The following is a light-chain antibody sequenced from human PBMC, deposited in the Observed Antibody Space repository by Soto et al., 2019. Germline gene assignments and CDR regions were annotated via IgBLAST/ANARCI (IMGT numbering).Light chain of an antibody. CDR2: GAS. V-gene: IGKV3-15*01. Sequence: EMGMTQSPATPSVSPGERASLSGRASQSVSDNLAGYQQTPGQAPRLLIYGASTRATGIPGRFSGSGCGTEFTLSISSLKSEDFAVYYCQQDYYRPPAFGQGTRLEMK. J-gene: IGKJ5*01. CDR1: QSVSDN. CDR3: QQDYYRPPA.